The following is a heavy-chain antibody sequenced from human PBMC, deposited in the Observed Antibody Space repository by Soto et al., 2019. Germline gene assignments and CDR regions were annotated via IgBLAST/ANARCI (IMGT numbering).Heavy chain of an antibody. D-gene: IGHD6-19*01. CDR3: ARDPPPYSSGYHYYYYGMDV. V-gene: IGHV3-21*01. CDR2: ICSSSSYI. J-gene: IGHJ6*02. CDR1: GFTFSSYS. Sequence: GGSLRLSCAASGFTFSSYSMNWVRQAPGKGLELVLFICSSSSYIYYAYSVKGRFTISRDNAKNSLFLQMNSLRAEDTAVYYCARDPPPYSSGYHYYYYGMDVWGQGTTVTV.